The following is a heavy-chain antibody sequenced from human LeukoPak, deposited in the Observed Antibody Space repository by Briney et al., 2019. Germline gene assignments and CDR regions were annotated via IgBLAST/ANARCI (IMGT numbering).Heavy chain of an antibody. J-gene: IGHJ4*02. Sequence: PGGSLRLSCTASGFTLDNYEVNWVRQAPGKGLEWVSYIRSSGSPIYYADSVKGRFTISRDNAKNSLYLQMNSLRAEDTAVYFCAKAHRDGYTIMDYWGQGTLVTVSS. D-gene: IGHD5-24*01. CDR1: GFTLDNYE. V-gene: IGHV3-48*03. CDR2: IRSSGSPI. CDR3: AKAHRDGYTIMDY.